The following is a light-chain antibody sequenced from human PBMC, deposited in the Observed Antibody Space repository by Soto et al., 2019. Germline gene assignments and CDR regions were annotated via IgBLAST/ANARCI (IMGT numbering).Light chain of an antibody. Sequence: VLTQPPSASGTPGQRVTISCSGSISNIGTNTINWYQQLPGTAPKLLIYSTNQRPSGVPDRFSGSKSDTSASLAISGLQSEDEADYYCESWDDSLNGRVFGTGTKVTVL. CDR2: STN. CDR3: ESWDDSLNGRV. CDR1: ISNIGTNT. V-gene: IGLV1-44*01. J-gene: IGLJ1*01.